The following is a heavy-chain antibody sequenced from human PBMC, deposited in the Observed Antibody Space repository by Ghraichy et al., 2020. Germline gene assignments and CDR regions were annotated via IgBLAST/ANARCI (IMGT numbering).Heavy chain of an antibody. D-gene: IGHD3-22*01. CDR3: TTKMPYSSGYYQTLGPYYYYGMDV. J-gene: IGHJ6*02. V-gene: IGHV3-15*01. Sequence: GGSLRLSCAASGFTFSNAWMSWVRQAPGKGLEWVGRIKSKTDGGTTDYAAPVKGRFTISRDDSKNTLYLQMNSLKTEDTAVYYCTTKMPYSSGYYQTLGPYYYYGMDVWGQGTTVTVSS. CDR2: IKSKTDGGTT. CDR1: GFTFSNAW.